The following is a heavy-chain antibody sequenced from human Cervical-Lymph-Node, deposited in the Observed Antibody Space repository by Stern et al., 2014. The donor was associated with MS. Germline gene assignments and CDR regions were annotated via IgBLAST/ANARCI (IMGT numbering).Heavy chain of an antibody. D-gene: IGHD3-22*01. CDR2: IVVGSVNT. V-gene: IGHV1-58*01. CDR3: AAEPDYYDSSGNDAFDI. CDR1: GFTFTSSA. J-gene: IGHJ3*02. Sequence: QLVQYGPEVKKPGTSVKVSCKASGFTFTSSAVQWVRQARGQRLEWIRWIVVGSVNTNYAQKFQERVTITRDMSTSTAYMELSSLRSEDTAVYYCAAEPDYYDSSGNDAFDIWGQGTMVTVSS.